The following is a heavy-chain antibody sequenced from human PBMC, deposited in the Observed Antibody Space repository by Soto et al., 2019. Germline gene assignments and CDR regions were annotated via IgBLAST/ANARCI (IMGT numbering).Heavy chain of an antibody. V-gene: IGHV1-3*01. Sequence: ASVEVSCKASGDTFTNYAVHWVRQAPGQRLEWMGWINAGNGNTRFSQNLQGRVTITRDTSARTVYMELSGLRSEDTAVYYCARGHLAVVPVASWYYYMDVWGKGTTVTVSS. D-gene: IGHD2-2*01. J-gene: IGHJ6*03. CDR2: INAGNGNT. CDR1: GDTFTNYA. CDR3: ARGHLAVVPVASWYYYMDV.